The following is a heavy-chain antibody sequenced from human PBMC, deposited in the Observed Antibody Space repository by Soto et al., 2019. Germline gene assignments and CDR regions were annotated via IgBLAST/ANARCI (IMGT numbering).Heavy chain of an antibody. D-gene: IGHD3-22*01. CDR1: GGTFSSYA. V-gene: IGHV1-69*13. CDR2: IIPIFGTA. CDR3: ARKPVYDSSGYYLDY. J-gene: IGHJ4*02. Sequence: SLKVSCKASGGTFSSYAISWVRQAPGQGLEWMGGIIPIFGTANYAQKFQGRVTITADESTSTAYMELSSLRSEDTAVYYCARKPVYDSSGYYLDYWGQGTLVTVSS.